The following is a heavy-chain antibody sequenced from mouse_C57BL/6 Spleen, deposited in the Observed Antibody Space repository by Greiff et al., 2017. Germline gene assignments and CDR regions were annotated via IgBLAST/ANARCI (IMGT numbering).Heavy chain of an antibody. D-gene: IGHD1-1*01. Sequence: QVQLQQSGAELVKPGASVKLSCKASGYTFTEYTIHWVKQRSGQGLEWIGWFYPGSGSIKYNEKFKDKATLTAGKSSSTVYMELSRLTSEDSAVYFCARHDRNYYGSSSAWFAYWGQGTLVTVSA. CDR1: GYTFTEYT. CDR2: FYPGSGSI. J-gene: IGHJ3*01. CDR3: ARHDRNYYGSSSAWFAY. V-gene: IGHV1-62-2*01.